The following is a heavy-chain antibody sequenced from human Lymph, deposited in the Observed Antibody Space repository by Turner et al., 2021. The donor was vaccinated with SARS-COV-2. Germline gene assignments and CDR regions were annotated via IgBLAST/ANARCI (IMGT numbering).Heavy chain of an antibody. J-gene: IGHJ4*02. CDR2: VWYDGSNK. CDR3: ARHNGGRLDY. V-gene: IGHV3-33*01. CDR1: GFTFSSSG. D-gene: IGHD2-8*01. Sequence: QVQLVESGGGVVKPGRSLRLSCAASGFTFSSSGMHWVRQAPGKGLEWVAVVWYDGSNKFYADSVKGRFTISRDNSKNTLYLQMNSLRAEDTAVYYCARHNGGRLDYWGQGTLVTVSS.